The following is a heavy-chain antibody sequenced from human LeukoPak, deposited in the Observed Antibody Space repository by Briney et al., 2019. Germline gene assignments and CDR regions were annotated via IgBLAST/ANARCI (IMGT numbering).Heavy chain of an antibody. Sequence: GGSLRLSCAASGFTFNNYAMNWVRQAPGKGLEWVSAISGSGGSTYYADSVKGRFTISRDNSKNTLYLQMNSLRAEDTAVYYCAKGRWDYDTQSHFDYWGQGTLVTVSS. CDR1: GFTFNNYA. J-gene: IGHJ4*02. CDR3: AKGRWDYDTQSHFDY. CDR2: ISGSGGST. D-gene: IGHD3-22*01. V-gene: IGHV3-23*01.